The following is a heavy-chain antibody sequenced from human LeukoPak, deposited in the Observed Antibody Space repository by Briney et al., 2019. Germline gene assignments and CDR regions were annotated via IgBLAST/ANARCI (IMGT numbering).Heavy chain of an antibody. CDR2: INPNSGGT. D-gene: IGHD5-18*01. CDR3: ARDSGYSYGYNWFDP. J-gene: IGHJ5*02. CDR1: GHTFTGYY. Sequence: ASVKVSCKASGHTFTGYYMHWVRQAPGRGLEWMGWINPNSGGTNYAQKFQGWVTMTRDTSISTAYMELSRLRSDDTAVYYCARDSGYSYGYNWFDPWGQGTLVTVSS. V-gene: IGHV1-2*04.